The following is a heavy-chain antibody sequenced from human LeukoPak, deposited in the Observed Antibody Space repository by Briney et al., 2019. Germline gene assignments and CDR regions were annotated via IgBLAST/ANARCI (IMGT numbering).Heavy chain of an antibody. CDR3: AKDIQLST. J-gene: IGHJ3*01. CDR1: GFTFKYAA. Sequence: GESLTRSRSVSGFTFKYAAVTWVRPAPGKELEGVSLISSSGNNAYYADSVKGGFTISRDNSKNTLSLQMNSLRVEDTAIYYCAKDIQLSTWGLGTMVTVSS. D-gene: IGHD5-24*01. V-gene: IGHV3-23*01. CDR2: ISSSGNNA.